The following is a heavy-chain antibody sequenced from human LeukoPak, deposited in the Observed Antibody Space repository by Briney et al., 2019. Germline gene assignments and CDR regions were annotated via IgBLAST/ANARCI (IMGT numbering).Heavy chain of an antibody. V-gene: IGHV7-4-1*02. J-gene: IGHJ5*02. Sequence: ASVKVSCKASGGTFSTYVISWVRQAPGQGLEWMGWINTNTGNPTYAQGFTGRFVFSLDTSVSTAYLQISSLKAEDTAVYYCARRATIRSLNWFDPWGQGTLVTVSS. D-gene: IGHD5-24*01. CDR2: INTNTGNP. CDR3: ARRATIRSLNWFDP. CDR1: GGTFSTYV.